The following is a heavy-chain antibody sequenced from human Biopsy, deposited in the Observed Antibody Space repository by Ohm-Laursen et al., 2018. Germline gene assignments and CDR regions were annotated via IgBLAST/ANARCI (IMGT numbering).Heavy chain of an antibody. V-gene: IGHV1-2*02. CDR2: ISPNSGT. Sequence: ASVKVSCKGSGYAVNDYFLHWLRQAPGQGPEWMGWISPNSGTNYAQKFQGRVTMTTDTSTSTVYLELRRLISDDTAVYYCARDIMNRIAGLVARSDVFDVWGQGTLVTVS. D-gene: IGHD3-16*01. CDR1: GYAVNDYF. J-gene: IGHJ3*01. CDR3: ARDIMNRIAGLVARSDVFDV.